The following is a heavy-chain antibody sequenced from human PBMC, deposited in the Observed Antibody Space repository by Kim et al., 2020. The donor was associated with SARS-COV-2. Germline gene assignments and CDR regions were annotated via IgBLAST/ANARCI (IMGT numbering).Heavy chain of an antibody. J-gene: IGHJ4*02. D-gene: IGHD6-13*01. V-gene: IGHV4-39*01. CDR1: GGSIRSSSYY. CDR3: AGLVRSSWDEVDY. Sequence: SETLSLTCTVSGGSIRSSSYYWGWIRQPPGKGLEWIGSIDYSGSTYYNPSLKSRATISVDTSKNQFSLKLSSVTAAATAVYYCAGLVRSSWDEVDYWGEG. CDR2: IDYSGST.